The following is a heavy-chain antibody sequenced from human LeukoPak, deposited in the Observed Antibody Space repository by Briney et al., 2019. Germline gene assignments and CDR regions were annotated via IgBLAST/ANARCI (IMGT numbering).Heavy chain of an antibody. CDR2: INHSGST. CDR3: ASGVLRFLEWLLPDSSGYYQHPYFDY. V-gene: IGHV4-34*01. CDR1: GGSFSDYY. Sequence: SETLSLTCAVYGGSFSDYYWSWIRQPPGKGLEWIGEINHSGSTNYNPSLKSRVTISVDTSKNQFSLKLTSVTAADTAVYYCASGVLRFLEWLLPDSSGYYQHPYFDYWGQGTLVTVSS. D-gene: IGHD3-3*01. J-gene: IGHJ4*02.